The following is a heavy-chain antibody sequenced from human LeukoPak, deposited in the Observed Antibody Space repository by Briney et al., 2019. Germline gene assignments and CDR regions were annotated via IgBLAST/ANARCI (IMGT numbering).Heavy chain of an antibody. D-gene: IGHD3-22*01. Sequence: GGSLRLSCAASGFAFDNNAMSWVRQAPGKGLEWVSAISNTVGGRTYYADSVKGRFTISRDDSKNTVYLQMNSLRAEDTAVYYCASGYYYGWFDPWGQGTLVTVSS. CDR1: GFAFDNNA. CDR2: ISNTVGGRT. J-gene: IGHJ5*02. V-gene: IGHV3-23*01. CDR3: ASGYYYGWFDP.